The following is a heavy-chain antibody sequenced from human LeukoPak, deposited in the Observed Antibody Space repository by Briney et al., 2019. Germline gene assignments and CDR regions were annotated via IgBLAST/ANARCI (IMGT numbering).Heavy chain of an antibody. D-gene: IGHD6-13*01. CDR1: GFTVSSNY. CDR2: IYSGGST. CDR3: ARVAAGTDYYYYYYMDV. V-gene: IGHV3-53*01. J-gene: IGHJ6*03. Sequence: GGSLRLSCAASGFTVSSNYISWVRQAPGKGLEWVSVIYSGGSTYYADSVKGRFTISRDNSKNTLYLQMNSLRAEDTAVYYCARVAAGTDYYYYYYMDVWGKGTTVTISS.